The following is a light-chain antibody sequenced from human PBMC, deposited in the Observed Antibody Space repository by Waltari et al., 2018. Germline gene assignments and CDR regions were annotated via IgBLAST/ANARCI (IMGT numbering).Light chain of an antibody. CDR3: MQVLQTPYT. CDR2: LGS. V-gene: IGKV2-28*01. Sequence: DIVMTQSPLSLPVTPGEPASISCRSSQCLLHTNGYNYLDWYLQKPGQSPQVLIYLGSNRASGVPDRFSGSGSGTDSTLKISRVEPEDVGVYYCMQVLQTPYTFGQGTKLEIK. CDR1: QCLLHTNGYNY. J-gene: IGKJ2*01.